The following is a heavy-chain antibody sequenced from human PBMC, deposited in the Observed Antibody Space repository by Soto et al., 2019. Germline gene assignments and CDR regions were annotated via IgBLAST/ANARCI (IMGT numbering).Heavy chain of an antibody. D-gene: IGHD3-16*02. Sequence: EVQLVESGGGLVQPGGSLRLSCAASGFTFSSYEMNWVRQAPGKGLEWVSYISSSGSTIYYADSVKGRFTISRDNAKNSLYLPMNSLRAEDTAVYYCARDRGLSDFDYWGQGTLVTVSS. CDR2: ISSSGSTI. CDR1: GFTFSSYE. V-gene: IGHV3-48*03. CDR3: ARDRGLSDFDY. J-gene: IGHJ4*02.